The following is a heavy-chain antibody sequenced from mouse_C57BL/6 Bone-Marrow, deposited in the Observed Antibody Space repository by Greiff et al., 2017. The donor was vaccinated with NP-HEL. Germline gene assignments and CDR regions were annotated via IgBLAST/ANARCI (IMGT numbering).Heavy chain of an antibody. CDR2: INPNNGGT. CDR3: AGVYYDYDVGGAY. J-gene: IGHJ3*01. CDR1: GYTFTDYY. V-gene: IGHV1-26*01. D-gene: IGHD2-4*01. Sequence: EVQLHQSGPELVKPGASVKISCKASGYTFTDYYMNWVKQSHGKSLEWIGDINPNNGGTSYNQKFKGKATLTVDKSSSTAYMELRSLTSEDSAVYYCAGVYYDYDVGGAYWGQGTLVTVSA.